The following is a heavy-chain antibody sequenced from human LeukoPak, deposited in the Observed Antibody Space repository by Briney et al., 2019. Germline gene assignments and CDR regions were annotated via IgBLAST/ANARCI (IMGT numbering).Heavy chain of an antibody. CDR1: GFTFDDYG. CDR2: INWNGGST. CDR3: ARDSRTYYYDSSGYYYFDY. V-gene: IGHV3-20*04. D-gene: IGHD3-22*01. J-gene: IGHJ4*02. Sequence: PGGSLRLSCAASGFTFDDYGMSWVRQAPGKGLEWVSGINWNGGSTGYADSVKGRFTISRDNAKNSLYLQMNSLRAEDTALYYCARDSRTYYYDSSGYYYFDYWGQGTLVTVSS.